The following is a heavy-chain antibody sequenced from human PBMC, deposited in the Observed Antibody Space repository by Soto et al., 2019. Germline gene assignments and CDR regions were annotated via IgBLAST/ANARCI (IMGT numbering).Heavy chain of an antibody. Sequence: GASVKVSCKASGYTFTSYDINWVRQATGQGLEWMGWMNPNSGNTGYAQKFQGRVTMTRNTSISTAYMELSSLRSEDTAVYYCARGLKYYDYVWGSWNYYGMEVWGQGTTVTVSS. V-gene: IGHV1-8*01. CDR2: MNPNSGNT. CDR3: ARGLKYYDYVWGSWNYYGMEV. D-gene: IGHD3-16*01. CDR1: GYTFTSYD. J-gene: IGHJ6*02.